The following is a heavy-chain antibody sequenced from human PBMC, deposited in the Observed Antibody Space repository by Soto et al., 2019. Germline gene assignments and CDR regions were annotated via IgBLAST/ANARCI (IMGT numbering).Heavy chain of an antibody. CDR3: AKDFVEVVVPAASDY. V-gene: IGHV3-23*01. CDR2: ISGSGGST. J-gene: IGHJ4*02. CDR1: GFTFSSYA. D-gene: IGHD2-2*01. Sequence: PGGSLRLSCAASGFTFSSYAMSWVRQAPGKGLEWVSAISGSGGSTYYADSVKGRFTISRDNSKNTLYLQMNSLRAEDTAVYYCAKDFVEVVVPAASDYWGQGTLVTVSS.